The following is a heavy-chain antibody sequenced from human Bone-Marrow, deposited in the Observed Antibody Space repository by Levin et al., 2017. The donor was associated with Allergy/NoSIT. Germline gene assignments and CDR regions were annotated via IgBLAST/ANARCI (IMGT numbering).Heavy chain of an antibody. D-gene: IGHD2-15*01. J-gene: IGHJ4*02. CDR2: ISGSGGST. V-gene: IGHV3-23*01. CDR3: AKGDCSCGSCYGSSY. Sequence: GESLKISCAASGFTFSSYAMTWVRQAPGKGLEWVSAISGSGGSTYYADSVKGRFTISRDNSKNTLYLQMNSLRAEDTAVYYCAKGDCSCGSCYGSSYWGQGTLVTVSS. CDR1: GFTFSSYA.